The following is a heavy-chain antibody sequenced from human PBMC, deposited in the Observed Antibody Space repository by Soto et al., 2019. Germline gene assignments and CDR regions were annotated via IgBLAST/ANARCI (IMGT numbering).Heavy chain of an antibody. Sequence: GGSLRLSSAASGFTFSSYAMSWVRQSPGKGLEWVSAISGSGGSTYYADSVKGRFTISRDNSKNTLYLQMNSLRAEDTAVYYCAKDQGNLEWFPDYWGQGTLVTVSS. J-gene: IGHJ4*02. D-gene: IGHD3-3*01. CDR3: AKDQGNLEWFPDY. V-gene: IGHV3-23*01. CDR1: GFTFSSYA. CDR2: ISGSGGST.